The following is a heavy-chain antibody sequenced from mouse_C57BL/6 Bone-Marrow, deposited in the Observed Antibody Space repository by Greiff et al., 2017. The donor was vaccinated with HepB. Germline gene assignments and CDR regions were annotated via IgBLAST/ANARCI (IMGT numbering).Heavy chain of an antibody. CDR1: GFSFNTYA. J-gene: IGHJ4*01. V-gene: IGHV10-1*01. CDR3: VRHGIYYYGSSPYAMDY. Sequence: EVQRVESGGGLVQPKGSLKLSCAASGFSFNTYAMNWVRQAPGKGLEWVARIRSKSNNYATYYADSVKDRFTISRDDSASMLYLQMNNLKTEDTAMYYCVRHGIYYYGSSPYAMDYWGQGTSVTVSS. CDR2: IRSKSNNYAT. D-gene: IGHD1-1*01.